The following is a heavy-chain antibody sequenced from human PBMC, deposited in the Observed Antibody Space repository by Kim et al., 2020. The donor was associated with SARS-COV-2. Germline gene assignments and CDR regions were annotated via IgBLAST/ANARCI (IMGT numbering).Heavy chain of an antibody. D-gene: IGHD2-21*02. CDR1: GFTVSKFV. Sequence: GGSMRLSCAASGFTVSKFVMHWVRQAPGKGLEYVSTISSSGSSTYYASSVKGRFTVSRDKSKNTVYLQMGTLGAEDMAVYYCARDSCGGGGDDCYRYFQ. V-gene: IGHV3-64*01. CDR2: ISSSGSST. CDR3: ARDSCGGGGDDCYRYFQ. J-gene: IGHJ1*01.